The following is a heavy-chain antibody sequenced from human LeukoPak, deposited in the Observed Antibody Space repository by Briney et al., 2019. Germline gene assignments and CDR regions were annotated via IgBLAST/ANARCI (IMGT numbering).Heavy chain of an antibody. J-gene: IGHJ5*02. CDR3: ATRVLRFLESFWFDP. D-gene: IGHD3-3*01. Sequence: GASVKVSCKVSGYTLTELSMHWVRQAPGKGLEWMGGFDPEDGETIYAQKFQGRVTMTEDTSTDTAYMELSSLRSEDTAVYYCATRVLRFLESFWFDPWGQGTLVTVSS. CDR1: GYTLTELS. CDR2: FDPEDGET. V-gene: IGHV1-24*01.